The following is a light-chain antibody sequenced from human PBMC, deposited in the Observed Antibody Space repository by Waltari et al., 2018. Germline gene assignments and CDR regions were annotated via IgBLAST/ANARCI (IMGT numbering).Light chain of an antibody. CDR2: EVN. J-gene: IGLJ1*01. V-gene: IGLV2-23*02. CDR1: SSDVGSYNL. CDR3: CSYAGSGIYV. Sequence: QSALTQPASVSGSPGQSITVSCTGTSSDVGSYNLVSWFQQYPDPAPKLIMFEVNKRPSGASSLFSGSQSDNTAYLIVSGLQPGDGADYYCCSYAGSGIYVFGTGAKVTVL.